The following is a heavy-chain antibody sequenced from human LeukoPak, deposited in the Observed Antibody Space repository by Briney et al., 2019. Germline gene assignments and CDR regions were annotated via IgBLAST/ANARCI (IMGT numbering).Heavy chain of an antibody. CDR1: GYTLTSYG. Sequence: ASVKVSCKASGYTLTSYGISWVRQAPGQGLEWMGWISAYNGNTNYAQKLQGRVTMTTDTSTSTAYMELRSLRSDDTAVYHCARDGTAMVTSDFDYWGQGTLVTVSS. V-gene: IGHV1-18*01. CDR3: ARDGTAMVTSDFDY. J-gene: IGHJ4*02. CDR2: ISAYNGNT. D-gene: IGHD5-18*01.